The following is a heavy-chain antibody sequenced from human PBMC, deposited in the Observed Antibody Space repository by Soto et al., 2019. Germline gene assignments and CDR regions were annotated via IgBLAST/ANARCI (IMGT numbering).Heavy chain of an antibody. CDR1: GFIFSSFG. CDR2: IWYDGSNT. CDR3: VRDLLGSGGHFDY. D-gene: IGHD7-27*01. V-gene: IGHV3-33*01. J-gene: IGHJ4*02. Sequence: LRLSCAASGFIFSSFGMHWVRQAPGKGLEWVAHIWYDGSNTYYADSVKGRFTISGDNSRNTVYLQMNSLRAEDTAVYHCVRDLLGSGGHFDYWGQGTPVTVSS.